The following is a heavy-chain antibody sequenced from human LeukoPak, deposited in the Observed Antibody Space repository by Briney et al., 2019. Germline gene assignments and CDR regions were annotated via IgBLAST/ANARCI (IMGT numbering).Heavy chain of an antibody. Sequence: SETLSLTCTVSGGSIGNTNWWSWVRQPPGKGLEWIGEIFHSGNTNYNPSLKSRVTVSIDKSKTRFSLRVTSLTAADTAIYYCARAVGAWAAFDIWGQGTMVTVSS. V-gene: IGHV4-4*02. CDR2: IFHSGNT. CDR1: GGSIGNTNW. CDR3: ARAVGAWAAFDI. D-gene: IGHD1-26*01. J-gene: IGHJ3*02.